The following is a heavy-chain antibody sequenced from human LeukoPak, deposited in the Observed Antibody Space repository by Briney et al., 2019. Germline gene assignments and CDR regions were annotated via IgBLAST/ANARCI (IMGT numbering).Heavy chain of an antibody. J-gene: IGHJ4*02. Sequence: ASVKVSCKASGYTFTRYYMHWVRQAPGQGLECMGWINPNSGGTDYAQKFQGRVTMTRDTSNNTAYMELSRLRSDDTAVYYCARQGSTSDRAAPFDYWGQGTLVTVSS. CDR3: ARQGSTSDRAAPFDY. D-gene: IGHD2-15*01. V-gene: IGHV1-2*02. CDR1: GYTFTRYY. CDR2: INPNSGGT.